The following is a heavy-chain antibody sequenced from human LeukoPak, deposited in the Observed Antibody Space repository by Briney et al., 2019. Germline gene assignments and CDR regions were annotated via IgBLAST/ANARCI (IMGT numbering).Heavy chain of an antibody. CDR2: ISWNSGSI. CDR3: AKVNKWELVGYFDY. CDR1: GFTFDDYA. D-gene: IGHD1-26*01. Sequence: GRSLRLSCAASGFTFDDYAMHWVRHAPGKGLEWVSGISWNSGSIGYADSVKGRFTISRDNAKNSLYLQMNSLRAEDTALYYCAKVNKWELVGYFDYWGQGTLVTVS. V-gene: IGHV3-9*01. J-gene: IGHJ4*02.